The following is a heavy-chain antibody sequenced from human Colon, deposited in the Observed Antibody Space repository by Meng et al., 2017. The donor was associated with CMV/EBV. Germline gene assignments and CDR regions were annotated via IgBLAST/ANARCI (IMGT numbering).Heavy chain of an antibody. CDR3: ARSVTLSSAFDF. CDR2: TNWDETNL. Sequence: GGSLRLSCKASGFTFDHHTMHWVRQAPGKGLEWVASTNWDETNLFYADSVKGRFTISRDNTNNFVYLQMNNLRIEDSALYYCARSVTLSSAFDFWGQGTLVTVSS. D-gene: IGHD3-16*01. J-gene: IGHJ4*02. CDR1: GFTFDHHT. V-gene: IGHV3-43*01.